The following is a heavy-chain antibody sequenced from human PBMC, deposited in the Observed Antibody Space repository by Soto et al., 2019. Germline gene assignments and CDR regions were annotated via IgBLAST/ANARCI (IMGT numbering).Heavy chain of an antibody. CDR1: GGSISGFY. V-gene: IGHV4-59*01. CDR2: IYYSDSLSYSGNT. D-gene: IGHD2-15*01. CDR3: ARGAVVPAAPPYFDP. Sequence: SETLSLTCTVSGGSISGFYWNWIRQPPGKGLEWIGYIYYSDSLSYSGNTNYNPSLKSRVTISVDTSKNQFSLKLSSLTAADTAGYYCARGAVVPAAPPYFDPWGQGTLVPVSS. J-gene: IGHJ5*02.